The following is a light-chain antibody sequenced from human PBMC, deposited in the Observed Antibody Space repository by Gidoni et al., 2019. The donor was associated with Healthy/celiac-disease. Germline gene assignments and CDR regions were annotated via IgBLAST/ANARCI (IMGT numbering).Light chain of an antibody. V-gene: IGKV2-28*01. CDR1: QRLLHRNGYNY. J-gene: IGKJ1*01. Sequence: MLMTQSPLSLPVTPGEPASISCRSSQRLLHRNGYNYLDWYLQKPGPSPQLLIYLGSNRASGVPDRFSGSGSGTDSTLKISRVEAEDVGVYYCMQALPPPWTFGQGTKVEIK. CDR2: LGS. CDR3: MQALPPPWT.